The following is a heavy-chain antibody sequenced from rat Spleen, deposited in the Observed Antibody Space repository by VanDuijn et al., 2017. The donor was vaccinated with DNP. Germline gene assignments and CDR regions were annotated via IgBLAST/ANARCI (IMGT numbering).Heavy chain of an antibody. CDR2: INMGSGGT. V-gene: IGHV1-43*01. CDR3: ARPNYGGYEGWFAY. D-gene: IGHD1-11*01. J-gene: IGHJ3*01. CDR1: GYTFTTYY. Sequence: QVQLQQSGAELAKPGSSVMISCRASGYTFTTYYIGWIKQTTGQGLEYIGYINMGSGGTNYNEKFKGKATLTVDKSSSTAFMQLSSLTPDDSAVYYCARPNYGGYEGWFAYWGQGTLVTVSS.